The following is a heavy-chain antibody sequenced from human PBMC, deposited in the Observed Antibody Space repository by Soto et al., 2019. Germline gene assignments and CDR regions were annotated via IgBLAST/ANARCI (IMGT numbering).Heavy chain of an antibody. CDR3: VRGDREDIAVVVGARPGDYGVDV. V-gene: IGHV3-30-3*01. J-gene: IGHJ6*02. CDR1: GFIFSNYA. D-gene: IGHD2-15*01. CDR2: ISFSGSRP. Sequence: QVQLVESGGVVVQPGRSLRLSCAASGFIFSNYAMHWVRQAPGRGLEWVSAISFSGSRPVYVDSVKGRFTVSRDNSKNTVYLQRNTLRVEDTAVYFCVRGDREDIAVVVGARPGDYGVDVWGHGTTVTFSS.